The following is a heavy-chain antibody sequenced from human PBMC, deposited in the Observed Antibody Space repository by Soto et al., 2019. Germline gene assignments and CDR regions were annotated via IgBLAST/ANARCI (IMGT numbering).Heavy chain of an antibody. V-gene: IGHV2-26*01. Sequence: DLEWLAHIFPNDEKSYSTSLKSILTVSKDTSKSQVVLTMTNMDPVDTATYYCGRTNGNSYGFDYWGQGTLVTVSS. CDR3: GRTNGNSYGFDY. CDR2: IFPNDEK. J-gene: IGHJ4*02. D-gene: IGHD5-18*01.